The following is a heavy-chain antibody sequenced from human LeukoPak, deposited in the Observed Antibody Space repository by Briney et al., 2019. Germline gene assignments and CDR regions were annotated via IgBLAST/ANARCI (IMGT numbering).Heavy chain of an antibody. D-gene: IGHD6-19*01. CDR3: VRQSYSSGWHYFDY. CDR1: GASVSSTNDY. Sequence: SETLSLTCTVSGASVSSTNDYWGWIRQPSGKGVEWIGSIFYSGSIYYNPSLKSRLTISVDTSKNQFSLRLSSVTASDTAVYYCVRQSYSSGWHYFDYWGQGTLITVSS. CDR2: IFYSGSI. J-gene: IGHJ4*02. V-gene: IGHV4-39*01.